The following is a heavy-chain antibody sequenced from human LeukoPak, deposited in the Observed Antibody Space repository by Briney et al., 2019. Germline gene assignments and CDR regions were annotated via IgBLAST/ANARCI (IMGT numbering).Heavy chain of an antibody. V-gene: IGHV3-48*04. D-gene: IGHD2-2*01. Sequence: QPGGSLRLSCAASGFTFSSYSMNWVRQAPGKGLEWVSYISSSSSTIYYADSVKGRSTISRDNAKNSLYLQMNSLRAEDMALYYCAKSPYGYCSSTSCPYYFDYWGQGTLVTVSS. CDR1: GFTFSSYS. CDR3: AKSPYGYCSSTSCPYYFDY. J-gene: IGHJ4*02. CDR2: ISSSSSTI.